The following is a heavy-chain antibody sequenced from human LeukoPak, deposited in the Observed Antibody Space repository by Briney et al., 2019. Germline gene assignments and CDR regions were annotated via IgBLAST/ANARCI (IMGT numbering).Heavy chain of an antibody. Sequence: GGSLRLSCAASGFTFSSYWMSWVRQAPGKGLEWVANIKQDGSEKYYVDSVKGRFTISRDSAKNSLYLQMNSLRAEDTAVYYCARDRQGIVATMTHFDYWGQGTLVTVSS. CDR2: IKQDGSEK. J-gene: IGHJ4*02. CDR3: ARDRQGIVATMTHFDY. V-gene: IGHV3-7*01. D-gene: IGHD5-12*01. CDR1: GFTFSSYW.